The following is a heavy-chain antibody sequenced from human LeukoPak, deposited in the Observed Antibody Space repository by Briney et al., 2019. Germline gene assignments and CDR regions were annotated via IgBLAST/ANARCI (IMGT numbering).Heavy chain of an antibody. CDR2: ISDGGSDT. J-gene: IGHJ4*02. CDR1: GFTFSTYA. Sequence: PGGSLRLSCAASGFTFSTYAMSWVRQAPGKGLAWVSTISDGGSDTHYADSVKGRFTISRDDSKNTLYLQMNSLRAEDTAVYYCAKATYSSSWNLYFDYWGQGTLVTVSS. D-gene: IGHD6-13*01. CDR3: AKATYSSSWNLYFDY. V-gene: IGHV3-23*01.